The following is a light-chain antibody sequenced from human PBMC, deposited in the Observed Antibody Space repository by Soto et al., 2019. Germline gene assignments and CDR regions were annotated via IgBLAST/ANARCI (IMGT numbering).Light chain of an antibody. CDR3: SSHAGSNPFYV. J-gene: IGLJ1*01. CDR2: EVT. CDR1: SSDVGRYNY. V-gene: IGLV2-8*01. Sequence: QSALTQPPSASGSPGQSVTISCTGTSSDVGRYNYVSWYQQHPGKTPKLIIYEVTKRPSGVPDRFSASKSGNTASLTVSGLQAEDEADYYCSSHAGSNPFYVVGSGTKLTVL.